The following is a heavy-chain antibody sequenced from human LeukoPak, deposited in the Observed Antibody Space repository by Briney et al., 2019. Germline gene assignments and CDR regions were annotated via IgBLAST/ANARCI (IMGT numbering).Heavy chain of an antibody. CDR1: GYTFTGYD. CDR2: MNPNSGNT. V-gene: IGHV1-8*01. CDR3: ARAYYDTLTGYYLSAFDI. Sequence: ASVKVSCKASGYTFTGYDINWVRQATGQGLEWMGWMNPNSGNTGYAQKFQGRVTMTRNTSISTAYMELSSLRSEDTAVYYCARAYYDTLTGYYLSAFDIWGQGTMVTVSS. D-gene: IGHD3-9*01. J-gene: IGHJ3*02.